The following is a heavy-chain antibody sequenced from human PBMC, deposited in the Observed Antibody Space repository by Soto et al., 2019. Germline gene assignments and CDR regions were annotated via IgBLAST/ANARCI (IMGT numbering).Heavy chain of an antibody. CDR2: IYYSGST. Sequence: SETLSLTCIVSGGSISSYYWSWIRQPPGKGLEWIGYIYYSGSTNYNPSLKSRVTISVDTSKNQFSLKLSSVTAADTAVYYCARLGGSYFDYWGQGTLVTVSS. CDR3: ARLGGSYFDY. J-gene: IGHJ4*02. CDR1: GGSISSYY. V-gene: IGHV4-59*08. D-gene: IGHD3-16*01.